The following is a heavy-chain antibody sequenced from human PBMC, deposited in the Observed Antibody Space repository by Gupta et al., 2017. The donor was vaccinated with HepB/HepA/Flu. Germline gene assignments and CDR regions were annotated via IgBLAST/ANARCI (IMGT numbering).Heavy chain of an antibody. CDR3: ARGPPNYGDYVIEEDY. Sequence: QVQLVQSGAEVRKPGASVKVSCKASGYTFTSYDINWVRQATGQGLEWMGWMNPNSGNSGYAQKCQGRVAMTRNTSISTADMELSSLRSDETAVYYCARGPPNYGDYVIEEDYWGQGTLVTVSS. CDR1: GYTFTSYD. D-gene: IGHD4-17*01. CDR2: MNPNSGNS. V-gene: IGHV1-8*01. J-gene: IGHJ4*02.